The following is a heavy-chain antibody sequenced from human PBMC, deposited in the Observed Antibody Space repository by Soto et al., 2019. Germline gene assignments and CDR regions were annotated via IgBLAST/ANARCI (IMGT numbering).Heavy chain of an antibody. V-gene: IGHV4-59*08. CDR3: VRQGIGNLHGLVDV. Sequence: QVQLQQSGPGLVKPSETLSLTCSVSSGPSSSHNWGWLRQPPGRGLEWIGYVYSTGGTSYNPSLTSRVTISADTSTNHISLTLTSVTAADTAVYYCVRQGIGNLHGLVDVWGQGTTVRVSS. CDR1: SGPSSSHN. D-gene: IGHD1-1*01. J-gene: IGHJ6*02. CDR2: VYSTGGT.